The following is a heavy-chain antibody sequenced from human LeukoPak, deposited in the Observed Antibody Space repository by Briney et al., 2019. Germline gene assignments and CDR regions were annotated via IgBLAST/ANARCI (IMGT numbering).Heavy chain of an antibody. J-gene: IGHJ4*02. V-gene: IGHV3-7*05. Sequence: GGSLRLSCAASGFTFSSCWMCWVRQIPGKGLEWVANIKQDGSEAHYVDSVKGRFTISRDNSKNSLFLQMNSLRAEDTAVYYCARFSGLGSNWGRDYWGQGTLVTVSS. D-gene: IGHD7-27*01. CDR1: GFTFSSCW. CDR2: IKQDGSEA. CDR3: ARFSGLGSNWGRDY.